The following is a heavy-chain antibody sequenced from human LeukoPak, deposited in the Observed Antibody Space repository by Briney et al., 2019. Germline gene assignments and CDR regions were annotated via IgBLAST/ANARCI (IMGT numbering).Heavy chain of an antibody. Sequence: SETLSLTCTVSGGSISSSSYYWGWIRQPPGKGLEWIGSIYYSGSTYYNPSLKSRVTIPVDTSKNQFSLKLSSVTAADTAVYYCARVRGDYSAEHFDYWGQGTLVTVSS. CDR2: IYYSGST. CDR1: GGSISSSSYY. CDR3: ARVRGDYSAEHFDY. J-gene: IGHJ4*02. V-gene: IGHV4-39*07. D-gene: IGHD4-17*01.